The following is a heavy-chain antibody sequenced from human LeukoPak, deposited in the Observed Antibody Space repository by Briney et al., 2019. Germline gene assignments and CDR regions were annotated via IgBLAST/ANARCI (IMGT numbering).Heavy chain of an antibody. J-gene: IGHJ4*02. CDR2: ISGSGGST. D-gene: IGHD3-16*02. CDR3: AKDAYYDYVWGSYPVDY. CDR1: GFTFSSYA. V-gene: IGHV3-23*01. Sequence: PGGSLRLSCAASGFTFSSYAMSWVRQAPGKGLEWVSAISGSGGSTYYADSVKGRFTISRDSSKNTLYLQMNSLRAEDTAVYYCAKDAYYDYVWGSYPVDYWGQGTLVTVSS.